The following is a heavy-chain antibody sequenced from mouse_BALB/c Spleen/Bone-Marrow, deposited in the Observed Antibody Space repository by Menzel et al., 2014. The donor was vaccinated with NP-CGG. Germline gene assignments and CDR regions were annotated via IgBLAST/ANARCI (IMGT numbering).Heavy chain of an antibody. D-gene: IGHD1-1*01. Sequence: EVKLVESGGGLVKPGGSLKLSRAASGFAFSSYDMSWVRRTPEKRLEWVAYISSGGGSTYYPDTVKGRFTISRDNAKNTLYLQMSSLKSEDTAMYYCAREVLRDYFDYWGQGTTPTVSS. V-gene: IGHV5-12-1*01. J-gene: IGHJ2*01. CDR2: ISSGGGST. CDR3: AREVLRDYFDY. CDR1: GFAFSSYD.